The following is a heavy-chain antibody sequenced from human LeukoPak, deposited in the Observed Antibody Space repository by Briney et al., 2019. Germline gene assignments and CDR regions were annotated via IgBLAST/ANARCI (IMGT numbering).Heavy chain of an antibody. D-gene: IGHD5-18*01. Sequence: GGSLRLSCAASGFTFSTYSMNWVRQAPGKGLEWVSSISSGSSYIYYADSVKGRFTISRDNTKNSLYLQMNSLRAEDTALYYCARAVDSDTAMVTGYYYYMDVWGKGTTVTVSS. V-gene: IGHV3-21*04. J-gene: IGHJ6*03. CDR2: ISSGSSYI. CDR1: GFTFSTYS. CDR3: ARAVDSDTAMVTGYYYYMDV.